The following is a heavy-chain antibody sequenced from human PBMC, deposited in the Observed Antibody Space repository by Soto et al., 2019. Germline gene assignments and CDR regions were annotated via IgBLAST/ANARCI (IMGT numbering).Heavy chain of an antibody. CDR1: GGSIISGGYY. J-gene: IGHJ6*02. Sequence: SETLSLTFTVSGGSIISGGYYWSWIRQHPGKGLEWIGYIYYSGSTYYNPSLKSRVTISVDTSKNQFSLKLSSVTAADTAVYYCAREPKNKYYYDSSGSLVYYYGMDVWGQGTTVTVSS. V-gene: IGHV4-31*03. CDR3: AREPKNKYYYDSSGSLVYYYGMDV. D-gene: IGHD3-22*01. CDR2: IYYSGST.